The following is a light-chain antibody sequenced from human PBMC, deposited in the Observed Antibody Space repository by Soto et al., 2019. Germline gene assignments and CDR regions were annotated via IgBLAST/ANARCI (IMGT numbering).Light chain of an antibody. V-gene: IGLV4-69*01. CDR2: LNSDGSH. Sequence: QSVLTQPPSASASLGASVKLTCTLSSGHSSYAIAWHQKQPEKGPRYLMKLNSDGSHSKGDGIPDRFSGSSSGAERYLTISSRKSEDESDYYCQSWCTVVFGGGTKLTVL. J-gene: IGLJ2*01. CDR3: QSWCTVV. CDR1: SGHSSYA.